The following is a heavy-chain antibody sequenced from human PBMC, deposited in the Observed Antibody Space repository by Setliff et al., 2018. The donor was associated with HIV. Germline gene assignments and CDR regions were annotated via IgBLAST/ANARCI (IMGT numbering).Heavy chain of an antibody. CDR2: INPRDGST. V-gene: IGHV1-46*01. J-gene: IGHJ4*02. CDR1: GYTFTSYY. D-gene: IGHD3-10*01. Sequence: ASVKVSCKASGYTFTSYYMHWVRQAPGQGLEWMGRINPRDGSTGYAQRFQGRVTMTRDTSRGTVYMELRSLRSEDTAVYCCARAPFTSGHYGADYWGQGTLVTVS. CDR3: ARAPFTSGHYGADY.